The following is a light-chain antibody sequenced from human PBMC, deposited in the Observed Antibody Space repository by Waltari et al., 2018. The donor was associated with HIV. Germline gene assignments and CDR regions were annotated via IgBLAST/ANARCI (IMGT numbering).Light chain of an antibody. V-gene: IGKV3-15*01. CDR1: QGVGSN. Sequence: DIVMTQSPAILSVSPGERVTLSCRASQGVGSNLAWDQQTVGQAHRLLIYGAATRAAEIPGRFSGSGSGTDFTLTIDSLQAEDFATYYCQQYNIRPRGNTFGQGTKLQIK. CDR3: QQYNIRPRGNT. CDR2: GAA. J-gene: IGKJ2*01.